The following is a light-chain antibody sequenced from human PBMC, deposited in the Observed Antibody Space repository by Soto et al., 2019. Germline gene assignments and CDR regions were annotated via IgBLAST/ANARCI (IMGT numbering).Light chain of an antibody. CDR3: FSYAGSSTYV. CDR2: EGS. J-gene: IGLJ1*01. CDR1: SSDVGSYNL. V-gene: IGLV2-23*01. Sequence: QSVLTQPASVSGSPGPSITISCAGTSSDVGSYNLVSWYQNHPGKAPKLMIYEGSKRPSGVSNRFSGSKSGNTASLTISGLQAADEADYFCFSYAGSSTYVFGTGTKVTVL.